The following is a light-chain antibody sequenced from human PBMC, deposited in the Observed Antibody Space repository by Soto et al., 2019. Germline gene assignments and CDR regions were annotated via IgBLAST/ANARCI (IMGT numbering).Light chain of an antibody. CDR3: QKRSNWPPSIT. Sequence: EIVMTQSPATLSLSPGERATLSCRASQSLSSSLAGYQQKPGQAPRLLIHDASSRATGIPARFSGSGSGTDFTLTISSLEPEDFAVYYCQKRSNWPPSITFGQGTRLEIK. J-gene: IGKJ5*01. CDR2: DAS. CDR1: QSLSSS. V-gene: IGKV3-11*01.